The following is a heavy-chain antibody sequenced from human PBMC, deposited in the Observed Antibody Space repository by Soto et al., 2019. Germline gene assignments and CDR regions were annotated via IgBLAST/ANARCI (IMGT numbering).Heavy chain of an antibody. D-gene: IGHD2-15*01. J-gene: IGHJ6*03. CDR2: IYHSGST. CDR3: ARDLGYCSGGSCNYYYYYMDV. Sequence: SETLSLTCAVSGGSISSSNWWSWVRQPPGKGLEWFGEIYHSGSTNYNPSLKSRVTISVDKSKNQFSLKLSSVTAEDTAVYYCARDLGYCSGGSCNYYYYYMDVWGKGTTVTVSS. V-gene: IGHV4-4*02. CDR1: GGSISSSNW.